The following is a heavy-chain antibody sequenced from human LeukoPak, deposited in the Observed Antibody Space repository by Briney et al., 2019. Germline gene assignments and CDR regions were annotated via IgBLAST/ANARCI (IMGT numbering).Heavy chain of an antibody. CDR3: ARGGYSDAFDI. Sequence: GGSLRPSCAASGFTFSSYGMHWVRQAPGKGLEWVAVISYDGSNKYYADSVKGRFTISRDNSKNTLYLQMNSLRAEDTAVYYCARGGYSDAFDIWGQGTMVTASS. V-gene: IGHV3-30*03. J-gene: IGHJ3*02. CDR2: ISYDGSNK. CDR1: GFTFSSYG. D-gene: IGHD2-15*01.